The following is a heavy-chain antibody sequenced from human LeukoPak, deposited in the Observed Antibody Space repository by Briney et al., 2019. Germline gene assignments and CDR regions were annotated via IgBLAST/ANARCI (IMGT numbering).Heavy chain of an antibody. Sequence: SQTLSLTCAVSGGSISSGGYSWSWIRQPPGKGLEWIGYIYYSGGTNYNPSLKSRVTISVDTPKNQFSLKLSSVTAADTAVYYCARHLNPRLFRSDPNYYYYGMDVWGQGTTVTVSS. D-gene: IGHD2-21*01. CDR3: ARHLNPRLFRSDPNYYYYGMDV. CDR2: IYYSGGT. CDR1: GGSISSGGYS. V-gene: IGHV4-30-4*07. J-gene: IGHJ6*02.